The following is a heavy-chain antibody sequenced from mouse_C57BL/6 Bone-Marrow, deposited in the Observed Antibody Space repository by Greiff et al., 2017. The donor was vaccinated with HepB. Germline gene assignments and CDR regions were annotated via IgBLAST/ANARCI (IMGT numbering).Heavy chain of an antibody. Sequence: VQLQQSGPGLVKPSQSLSLTCSVTGYSITSGYYWNWIRQFPGNQLEWMGYISYDGSNNYNPSLKNRISITRDTSKNQFFLKLNSVTTEDTATYYCGRGATTGVATPGYAMDYWGQGTSVTVSS. CDR3: GRGATTGVATPGYAMDY. V-gene: IGHV3-6*01. CDR2: ISYDGSN. D-gene: IGHD1-1*01. CDR1: GYSITSGYY. J-gene: IGHJ4*01.